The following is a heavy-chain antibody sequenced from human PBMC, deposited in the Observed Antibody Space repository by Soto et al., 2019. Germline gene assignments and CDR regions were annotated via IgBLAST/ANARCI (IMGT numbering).Heavy chain of an antibody. CDR2: ISPKSGGT. Sequence: QVQLVKSGAEVKESGASVRVSCKASGYTFTGYYIHWVRQAPGQGLEWVEEISPKSGGTRYAQKFQGRVTMTKDTSITTVYMELSNLSPDDTAVYYCGRGRSGELVVFYWGQGTLVTVHS. D-gene: IGHD1-7*01. J-gene: IGHJ4*02. V-gene: IGHV1-2*02. CDR1: GYTFTGYY. CDR3: GRGRSGELVVFY.